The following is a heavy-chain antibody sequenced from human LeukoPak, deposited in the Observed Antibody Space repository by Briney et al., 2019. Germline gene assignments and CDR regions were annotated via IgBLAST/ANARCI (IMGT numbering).Heavy chain of an antibody. CDR1: GGTFSSYA. V-gene: IGHV1-69*04. CDR3: ARPAVVVPAAIQRGYYYGMDV. Sequence: SVKVSCKASGGTFSSYAISWVRQAPGQGLEWMGRIIPILGIANYAQKFQGRVTITADKSTSTAYMELSSLRSEDTAVYYCARPAVVVPAAIQRGYYYGMDVWGQGTTVTVSS. CDR2: IIPILGIA. J-gene: IGHJ6*02. D-gene: IGHD2-2*02.